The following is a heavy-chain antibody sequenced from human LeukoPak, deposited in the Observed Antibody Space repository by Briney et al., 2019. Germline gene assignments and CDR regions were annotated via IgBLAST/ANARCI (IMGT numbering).Heavy chain of an antibody. CDR1: GFTFSSYA. CDR3: ATLFGEQFDP. V-gene: IGHV3-64*01. Sequence: GGSLRLSCAASGFTFSSYAMHWVRQAPGKGLEYVSAINSNGGSAYYANSVKGRFTISRDNSKNTLYLQMGSLRAEDMAVYYCATLFGEQFDPWGQGTLVTVSS. J-gene: IGHJ5*02. D-gene: IGHD3-16*01. CDR2: INSNGGSA.